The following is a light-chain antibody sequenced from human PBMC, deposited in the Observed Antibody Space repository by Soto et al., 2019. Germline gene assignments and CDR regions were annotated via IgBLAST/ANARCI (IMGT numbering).Light chain of an antibody. J-gene: IGKJ1*01. CDR1: QSISSF. Sequence: DILMTESASSLAATVGEGVTITCRASQSISSFLAWYQQKPGKAPKLLIYDASSLESGVPSRFSGSGSGTEFTLTISSLQPDDFATYSCQQSNSYSTFGQGAK. CDR3: QQSNSYST. V-gene: IGKV1-5*01. CDR2: DAS.